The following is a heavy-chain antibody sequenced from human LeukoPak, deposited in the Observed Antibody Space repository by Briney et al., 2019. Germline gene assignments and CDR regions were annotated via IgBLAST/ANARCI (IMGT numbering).Heavy chain of an antibody. J-gene: IGHJ3*02. CDR1: GFTVSSNY. Sequence: GGSLRLSCAASGFTVSSNYISWVRQAPGKGLEWVSVIFSGGTTYYADSVKGRFTISRDNSKNTVYLQMNSLRAEDTAVYYCAKDGYSSSWYGGGHAFDIWGQGTMVTVSS. CDR2: IFSGGTT. V-gene: IGHV3-53*01. CDR3: AKDGYSSSWYGGGHAFDI. D-gene: IGHD6-13*01.